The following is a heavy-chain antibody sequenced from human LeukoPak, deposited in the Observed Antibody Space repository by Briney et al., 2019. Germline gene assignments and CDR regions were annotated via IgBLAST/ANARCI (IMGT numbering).Heavy chain of an antibody. D-gene: IGHD4-11*01. J-gene: IGHJ4*02. V-gene: IGHV3-7*01. CDR3: VRSKY. CDR1: GFTFISYW. CDR2: IKQDGSEK. Sequence: PGGSLRLSCAASGFTFISYWRTWFAKAPGKGLKWVANIKQDGSEKYYVDSVKGRFTISRDNAKNSLYLQMNSLRAEDTAVYYCVRSKYWGQGTLVTVSS.